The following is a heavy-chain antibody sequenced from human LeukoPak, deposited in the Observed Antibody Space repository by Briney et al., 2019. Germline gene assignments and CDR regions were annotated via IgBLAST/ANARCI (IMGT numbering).Heavy chain of an antibody. D-gene: IGHD3-22*01. CDR3: ARGMSATSGYLELEY. CDR1: GFTFSSYA. J-gene: IGHJ4*02. CDR2: ISGSGGNT. V-gene: IGHV3-23*01. Sequence: GGSLRLSCAASGFTFSSYAMSWVRQSPGKGLEWVSAISGSGGNTYSADSVKGRCTISRDNFLQALFLHMNSLRAEDTAVYYCARGMSATSGYLELEYWGQGALVTVST.